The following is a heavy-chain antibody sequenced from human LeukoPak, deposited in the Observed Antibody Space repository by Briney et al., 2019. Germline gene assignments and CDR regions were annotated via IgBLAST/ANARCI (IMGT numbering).Heavy chain of an antibody. CDR1: GYTFTSYY. J-gene: IGHJ3*02. D-gene: IGHD1-26*01. V-gene: IGHV1-46*01. CDR2: INPSGGST. CDR3: AREAYSGSPKGDAFDI. Sequence: ASVKVSCKASGYTFTSYYMRWVRQAPGQGLEWMGIINPSGGSTSYAQKFQGRVTMTRDTSTSTVYMELSSLRSEDTAVYYCAREAYSGSPKGDAFDIWGQGTMVTVSS.